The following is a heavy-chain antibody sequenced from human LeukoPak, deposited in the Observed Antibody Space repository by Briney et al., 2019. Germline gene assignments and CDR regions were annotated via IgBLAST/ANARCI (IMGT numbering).Heavy chain of an antibody. CDR3: ARGKFGEIAFDY. V-gene: IGHV1-18*01. D-gene: IGHD3-10*01. CDR2: INTYYGST. Sequence: ASVKVSCKASGYTFTSYGISWVRQAPGQGLEWMGWINTYYGSTNYAQKLQGRVTMTTDTSTSTAYMELRSLRSDDTAVYYCARGKFGEIAFDYWGQGALVTVSS. CDR1: GYTFTSYG. J-gene: IGHJ4*02.